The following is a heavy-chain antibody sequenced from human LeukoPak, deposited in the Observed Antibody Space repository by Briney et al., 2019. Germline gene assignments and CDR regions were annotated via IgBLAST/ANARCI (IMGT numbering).Heavy chain of an antibody. CDR1: GGSISSSSYY. V-gene: IGHV4-39*07. D-gene: IGHD2-2*01. Sequence: PSETLSLTCTVSGGSISSSSYYWGWIRQPPGKGLEWIGSIYYSGSTNYNPSLKSRVTMSVDTSKNQFSLKLSSVTAADTAVYYCAREDCSSTSCALAYYYGMDVWGQGTTVTVSS. J-gene: IGHJ6*02. CDR2: IYYSGST. CDR3: AREDCSSTSCALAYYYGMDV.